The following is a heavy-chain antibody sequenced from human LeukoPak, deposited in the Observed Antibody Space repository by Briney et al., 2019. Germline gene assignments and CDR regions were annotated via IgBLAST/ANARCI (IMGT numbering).Heavy chain of an antibody. CDR2: ISAYNGNT. J-gene: IGHJ4*02. V-gene: IGHV1-18*01. Sequence: ASVKVSCKASGYTFTSYGISWVRQAPGQGLEWMGWISAYNGNTNYAQKLQGRVTMTTDTSTSAAYMELRSLRSDDTAVYYCARELVLLWFGESLYYFDYWGQGTLVTVSS. CDR1: GYTFTSYG. D-gene: IGHD3-10*01. CDR3: ARELVLLWFGESLYYFDY.